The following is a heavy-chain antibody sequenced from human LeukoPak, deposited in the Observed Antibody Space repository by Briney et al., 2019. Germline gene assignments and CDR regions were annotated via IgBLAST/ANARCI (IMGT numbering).Heavy chain of an antibody. CDR1: GFTFSSYW. V-gene: IGHV3-7*01. D-gene: IGHD3-22*01. CDR2: IKQDGSEK. CDR3: ATQESSGLFDY. J-gene: IGHJ4*02. Sequence: PGGSLRLSCAASGFTFSSYWMTWVRQAPGKGLEWVANIKQDGSEKYYVDSVKGRFTISRDNAKNSLYLQMNSLRAEDTAVYYCATQESSGLFDYWGQGTLVTVSS.